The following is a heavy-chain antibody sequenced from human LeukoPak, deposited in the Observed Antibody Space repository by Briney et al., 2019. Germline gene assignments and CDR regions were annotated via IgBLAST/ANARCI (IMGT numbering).Heavy chain of an antibody. V-gene: IGHV1-69*06. Sequence: SVKVSCKASGGTFSSYAISWVRQPPGQGLEWMGGIIPIFGTANYAQKFQGRVTITADKSTSTAYMELSSLRSEDTAVYYCAREVDTAMGYYFDYWGQGTLVTVSS. D-gene: IGHD5-18*01. CDR1: GGTFSSYA. CDR2: IIPIFGTA. CDR3: AREVDTAMGYYFDY. J-gene: IGHJ4*02.